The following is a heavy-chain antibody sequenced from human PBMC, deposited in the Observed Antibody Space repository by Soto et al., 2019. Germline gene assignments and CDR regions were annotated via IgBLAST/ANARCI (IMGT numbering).Heavy chain of an antibody. V-gene: IGHV4-4*02. CDR2: IYHTGST. Sequence: QVQLQQSGPRLARPSGTRSLTCVVSGCSISSTNWWTWVRQTPGKGLEWIGEIYHTGSTKYNPSLKNRVTISLDKSNNQVSLNRQSVTAADTAVYYCASLPPRIVVVVLPIPSWGQGTLVTVSS. J-gene: IGHJ4*02. D-gene: IGHD2-15*01. CDR1: GCSISSTNW. CDR3: ASLPPRIVVVVLPIPS.